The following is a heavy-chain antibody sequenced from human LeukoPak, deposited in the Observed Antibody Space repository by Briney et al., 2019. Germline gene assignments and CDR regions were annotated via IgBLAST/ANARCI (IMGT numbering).Heavy chain of an antibody. CDR3: ARDIVVVPAAMRFGYYYYGMDV. CDR1: GFTFSNYG. V-gene: IGHV3-33*08. J-gene: IGHJ6*02. CDR2: IWYDGSNK. Sequence: GGSVRLSCAASGFTFSNYGMSWVRQAPGKGLEWVAVIWYDGSNKYYADSVKGRFTISRDNSKNTLYLQMSSLRAEDTAVYYCARDIVVVPAAMRFGYYYYGMDVWGQGTTVTVSS. D-gene: IGHD2-2*01.